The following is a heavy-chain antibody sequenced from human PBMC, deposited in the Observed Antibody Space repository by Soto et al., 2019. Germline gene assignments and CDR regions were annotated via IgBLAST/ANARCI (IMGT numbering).Heavy chain of an antibody. CDR3: ARAVLRFVEWLPAPWYFDY. J-gene: IGHJ4*02. CDR1: GGSISSGDYY. Sequence: PSETLSLTCTVSGGSISSGDYYWSWIRQPPGKGLEWIGYIYYSGSTYYNPSLKSRVTISADTSKNQFSLKLSSVTAADTAVYYCARAVLRFVEWLPAPWYFDYWGQGTLVTVSS. V-gene: IGHV4-30-4*01. CDR2: IYYSGST. D-gene: IGHD3-3*01.